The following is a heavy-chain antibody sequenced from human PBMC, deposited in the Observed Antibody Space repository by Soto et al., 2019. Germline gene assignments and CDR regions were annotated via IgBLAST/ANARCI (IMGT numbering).Heavy chain of an antibody. J-gene: IGHJ4*02. CDR3: AGDAYLGSGSYAD. D-gene: IGHD3-10*01. V-gene: IGHV3-33*01. CDR1: GFTFSSYG. Sequence: PEGSLRLSCAAFGFTFSSYGMHWVRQAPGKGLEWVALIWYDGSNKNYADSVKGRFTISRDDSKNTLYLQMNSLRAEDTAVYYCAGDAYLGSGSYADGGQGTLVTVSS. CDR2: IWYDGSNK.